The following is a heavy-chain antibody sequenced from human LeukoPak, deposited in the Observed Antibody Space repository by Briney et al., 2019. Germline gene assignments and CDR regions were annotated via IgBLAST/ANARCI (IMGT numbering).Heavy chain of an antibody. Sequence: PGGSLRLSCAASRFTLSSYAMIWVRQAPGRGLEWVSAISGSGGSTYYADSVKGRFTISRDNSKNTLYLQMNSLRAEDTAVYYCTREEAAAETGILDYWGQGTLVTVSS. V-gene: IGHV3-23*01. CDR2: ISGSGGST. CDR1: RFTLSSYA. J-gene: IGHJ4*02. D-gene: IGHD6-13*01. CDR3: TREEAAAETGILDY.